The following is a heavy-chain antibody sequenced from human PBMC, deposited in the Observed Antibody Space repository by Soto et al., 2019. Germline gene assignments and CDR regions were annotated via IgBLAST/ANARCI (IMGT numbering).Heavy chain of an antibody. Sequence: SVKVSCKASGGTFSSYAISWVRQAPGQGLEWMGGIIPIFGTANYAQKFQGRVTITADESTSTAYMELSSLRSEDTAVYYCARGSRDGTSYYYGMDVWGQGTTVTVSS. CDR3: ARGSRDGTSYYYGMDV. V-gene: IGHV1-69*13. J-gene: IGHJ6*02. CDR2: IIPIFGTA. D-gene: IGHD1-26*01. CDR1: GGTFSSYA.